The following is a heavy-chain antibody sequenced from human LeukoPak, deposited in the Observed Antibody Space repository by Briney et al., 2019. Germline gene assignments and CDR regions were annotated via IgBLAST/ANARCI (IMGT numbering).Heavy chain of an antibody. J-gene: IGHJ3*02. D-gene: IGHD2-2*01. V-gene: IGHV4-39*01. CDR3: VRHHKYCSSTSCYKVGDPTDAFAI. Sequence: SETLSLTCIVSGASIRNYNNYWGWIRQPPGKGLEWIGSVFYTGSTYYNPSLQSRITVSVDTSKNQFSLKLTSVTAADTAVYYCVRHHKYCSSTSCYKVGDPTDAFAIWGLGTMVIVSP. CDR2: VFYTGST. CDR1: GASIRNYNNY.